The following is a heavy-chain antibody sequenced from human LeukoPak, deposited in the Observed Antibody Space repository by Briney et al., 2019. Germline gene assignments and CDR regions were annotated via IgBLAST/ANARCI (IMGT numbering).Heavy chain of an antibody. CDR3: AREATIVAATMI. CDR2: ISTSGNT. D-gene: IGHD1-26*01. V-gene: IGHV4-4*07. J-gene: IGHJ4*02. Sequence: SETLSLTCTVSGGSITSYYLSWIRQPAGKGLEWIGHISTSGNTNYNPSLKSRVTMSIDTSKNQFSLKLNSVTAADTPVYYCAREATIVAATMIWGQGTLVIVSS. CDR1: GGSITSYY.